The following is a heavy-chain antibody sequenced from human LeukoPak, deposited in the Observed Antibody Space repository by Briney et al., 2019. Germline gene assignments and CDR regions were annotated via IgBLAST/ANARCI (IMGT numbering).Heavy chain of an antibody. V-gene: IGHV3-48*04. CDR3: AREGAPRLSGWYPDGAFDI. D-gene: IGHD6-19*01. J-gene: IGHJ3*02. CDR2: ISSSSSTI. CDR1: GFTLSSYS. Sequence: GGSLRLSCAASGFTLSSYSMNWVGQAPGKGREGVSYISSSSSTIYYADSVKGRFTISRDNAKNSLYLQMNSLRAEDTAVYYCAREGAPRLSGWYPDGAFDIWGQGTMVTVSS.